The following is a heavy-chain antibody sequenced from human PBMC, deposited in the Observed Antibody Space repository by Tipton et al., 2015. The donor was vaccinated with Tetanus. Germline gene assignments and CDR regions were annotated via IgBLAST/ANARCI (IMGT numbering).Heavy chain of an antibody. CDR1: GFTFSNYK. J-gene: IGHJ4*02. V-gene: IGHV3-21*01. CDR2: ISSTSRCI. Sequence: SLRLSCEVSGFTFSNYKMNWVRQGPGRGLEWVSSISSTSRCINYAASVKGRFTISRDNAKNSLFLEMNSLRVDDTAVYYCVSGSALDYWGQGTLLTVSS. D-gene: IGHD6-25*01. CDR3: VSGSALDY.